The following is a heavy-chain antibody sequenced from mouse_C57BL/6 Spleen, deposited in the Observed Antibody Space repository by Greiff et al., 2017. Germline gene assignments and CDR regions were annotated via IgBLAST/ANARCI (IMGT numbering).Heavy chain of an antibody. J-gene: IGHJ2*01. CDR1: GFTFSDYY. CDR2: ITYDGSST. V-gene: IGHV5-16*01. Sequence: EVPVVESEGGLVQPGSSMKLSCTASGFTFSDYYMAWVRQVPEKGLEWVANITYDGSSTSYLDSLKSRFIISREKAKNILYLQRSSLKSEDTATYYCARHYYYGSSLDYWGQGTTLTVSS. CDR3: ARHYYYGSSLDY. D-gene: IGHD1-1*01.